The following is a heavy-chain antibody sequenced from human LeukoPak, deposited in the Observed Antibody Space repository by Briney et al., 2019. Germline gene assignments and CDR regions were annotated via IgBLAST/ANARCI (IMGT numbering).Heavy chain of an antibody. J-gene: IGHJ3*02. CDR2: ISGSGGST. CDR1: GFTFSSYA. Sequence: GGSLTLSCAASGFTFSSYAMSWVRQAPGKGLDLVSAISGSGGSTYYADSVKGRFTISRDNSKNTLYLQMNSLRAEDTAVYYCAKDTGRITIFGVVTDAFDIWGQGTMVTVSS. CDR3: AKDTGRITIFGVVTDAFDI. D-gene: IGHD3-3*01. V-gene: IGHV3-23*01.